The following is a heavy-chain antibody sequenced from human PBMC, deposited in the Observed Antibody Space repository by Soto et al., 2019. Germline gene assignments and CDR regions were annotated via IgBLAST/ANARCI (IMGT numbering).Heavy chain of an antibody. CDR1: GGTFSSYA. CDR3: ARDATWPDYDILTGRRGYWFGP. J-gene: IGHJ5*02. Sequence: ASVKVSCKASGGTFSSYAISWVRQAPGQGLEWMGGIIPIFGTANYAQKFQGRVTITADESTSTAYMELSSLRSEDTAVYYCARDATWPDYDILTGRRGYWFGPWGQGTLVTVSS. D-gene: IGHD3-9*01. CDR2: IIPIFGTA. V-gene: IGHV1-69*13.